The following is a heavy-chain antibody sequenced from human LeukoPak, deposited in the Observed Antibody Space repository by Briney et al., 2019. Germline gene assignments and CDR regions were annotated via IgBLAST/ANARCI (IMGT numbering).Heavy chain of an antibody. V-gene: IGHV1-69*01. J-gene: IGHJ4*02. CDR1: GGTFSSYA. CDR3: ARDSPQYYYDSSGYYRTREFDY. D-gene: IGHD3-22*01. Sequence: ASVKVSCKASGGTFSSYAISWVRQAPGQGLEWMGGIIPIFGTANYAQKLQGRVTITADESTSTAYMELSSLRSEDTAVYYCARDSPQYYYDSSGYYRTREFDYWGQGTLVTVSS. CDR2: IIPIFGTA.